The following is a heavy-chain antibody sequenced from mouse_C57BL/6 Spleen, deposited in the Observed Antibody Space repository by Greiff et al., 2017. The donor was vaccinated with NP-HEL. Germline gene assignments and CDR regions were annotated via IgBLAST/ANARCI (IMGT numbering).Heavy chain of an antibody. V-gene: IGHV1-26*01. D-gene: IGHD2-3*01. Sequence: EVQLQQSGPELVKPGASVKISCKASGYTFTDYYMNWVKQSHGKSLEWIGDINPNNGGTSYNQKFKGKATLTVDKSSSTAYMELRSLTSEDSAVYYCASSNDDYYWYFDVWGTGTTVTVSS. CDR3: ASSNDDYYWYFDV. CDR2: INPNNGGT. J-gene: IGHJ1*03. CDR1: GYTFTDYY.